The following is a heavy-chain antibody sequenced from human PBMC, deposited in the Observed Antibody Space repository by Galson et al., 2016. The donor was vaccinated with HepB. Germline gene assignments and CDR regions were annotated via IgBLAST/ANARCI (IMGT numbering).Heavy chain of an antibody. CDR1: GFTFSAHY. V-gene: IGHV3-11*01. Sequence: SLRLSCAASGFTFSAHYMSWIRQAPGKGLEWISYIDSSGRPLYYADSVKGRFTISRDNVRNTLYLGMNGLRDEDTAIYYCTRHPREAPAFDIWGQGTMVTVSS. CDR2: IDSSGRPL. D-gene: IGHD1-26*01. CDR3: TRHPREAPAFDI. J-gene: IGHJ3*02.